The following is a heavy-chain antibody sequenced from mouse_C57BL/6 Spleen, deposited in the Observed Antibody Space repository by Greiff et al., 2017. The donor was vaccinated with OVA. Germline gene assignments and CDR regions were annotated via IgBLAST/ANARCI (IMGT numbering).Heavy chain of an antibody. Sequence: QVQLQQPGAELVRPGSSVKLSCKASGYTFTSYWMHWVKQRPIQGLEWIGNIDPSDSGTHYNQKFKDKATLTVDKSSSTAYMQLSSLTSEDSAVYDCARWDSSGYFDYGGKGTTLTVSS. CDR3: ARWDSSGYFDY. CDR1: GYTFTSYW. D-gene: IGHD3-2*02. CDR2: IDPSDSGT. J-gene: IGHJ2*01. V-gene: IGHV1-52*01.